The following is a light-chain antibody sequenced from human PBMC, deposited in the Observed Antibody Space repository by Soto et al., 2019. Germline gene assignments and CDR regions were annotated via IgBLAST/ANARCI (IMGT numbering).Light chain of an antibody. CDR2: DAS. J-gene: IGKJ1*01. V-gene: IGKV3-20*01. CDR1: QSVSSY. Sequence: EIVLTQSPGTLSLSPGEGATLSCRASQSVSSYLAWYQQKPGQAPRLLIYDASNRATDIPDRYSGSGSGTDFTLTISRLEPEDFAVYYCHQYGSSPATFGQGTKVDIK. CDR3: HQYGSSPAT.